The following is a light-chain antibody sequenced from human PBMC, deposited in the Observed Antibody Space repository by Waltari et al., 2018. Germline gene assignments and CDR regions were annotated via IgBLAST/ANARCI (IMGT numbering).Light chain of an antibody. CDR1: QSINAW. CDR3: QQDYNDWT. V-gene: IGKV1-5*03. CDR2: TAS. Sequence: DIQMTQSPPTLSASVGDRVTITCRASQSINAWLAWYQHKPGKAPKLLVYTASNLESGVPSRCSGRGAGTEFPVTISSLQPGDFATYYWQQDYNDWTFGQGTKVEIK. J-gene: IGKJ1*01.